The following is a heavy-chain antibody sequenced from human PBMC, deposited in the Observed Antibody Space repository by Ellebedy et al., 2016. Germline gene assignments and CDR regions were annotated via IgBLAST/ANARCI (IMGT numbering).Heavy chain of an antibody. CDR1: GYTFTNYY. CDR3: ARAPGLENSYFHY. V-gene: IGHV1-46*01. Sequence: ASVKVSCKASGYTFTNYYMHWVRQAPGQGLEWMGIINPSGGTTSYAQKFQGRVTVTSDTSTSTVYMEVRSLRSEDTAVFYCARAPGLENSYFHYWGQGTLVTVSS. J-gene: IGHJ4*02. D-gene: IGHD2/OR15-2a*01. CDR2: INPSGGTT.